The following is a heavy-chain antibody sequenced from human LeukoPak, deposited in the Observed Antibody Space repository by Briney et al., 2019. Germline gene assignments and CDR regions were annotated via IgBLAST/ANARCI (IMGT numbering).Heavy chain of an antibody. CDR3: LYHDSGVTSPLESY. CDR2: IKSDGTDT. V-gene: IGHV3-74*01. CDR1: GFTFSNYC. J-gene: IGHJ4*02. D-gene: IGHD3-22*01. Sequence: PGRSLSLCCAAYGFTFSNYCMLWLRQAAGMGLVWLSRIKSDGTDTTYADSVKGRFTISRDNAKSTLYLQMNSLRAEDTAVYYCLYHDSGVTSPLESYWGQGILVTVST.